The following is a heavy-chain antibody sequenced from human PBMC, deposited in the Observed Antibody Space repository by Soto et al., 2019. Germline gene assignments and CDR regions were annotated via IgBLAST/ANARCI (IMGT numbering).Heavy chain of an antibody. V-gene: IGHV1-46*01. CDR2: INPSGGST. J-gene: IGHJ4*02. CDR3: AREARADYYDSSGHFDY. Sequence: ASVKVSCKASGYTFTSYYMXWVRQAPGQGLEWMGIINPSGGSTSYAQKFQGRVTMTRDTSTSTVYMELSSLRSEDTAVYYCAREARADYYDSSGHFDYWGQGTLVTVSS. D-gene: IGHD3-22*01. CDR1: GYTFTSYY.